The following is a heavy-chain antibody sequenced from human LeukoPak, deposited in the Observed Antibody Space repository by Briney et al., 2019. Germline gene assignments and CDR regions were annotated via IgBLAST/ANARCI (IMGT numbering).Heavy chain of an antibody. CDR3: SRARTGTWLDP. Sequence: GRSLRLSCRASGFTFADFAMAWVRQAPGKGLEWVGFIRSKDYGGTTEYAASVKGRITISRDDSKNIAYLQMNSLKTEDTAVYYCSRARTGTWLDPWGQGTLVTVSS. J-gene: IGHJ5*02. CDR1: GFTFADFA. V-gene: IGHV3-49*04. D-gene: IGHD6-6*01. CDR2: IRSKDYGGTT.